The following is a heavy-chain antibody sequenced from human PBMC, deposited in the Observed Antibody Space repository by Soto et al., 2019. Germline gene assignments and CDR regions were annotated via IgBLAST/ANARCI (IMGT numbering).Heavy chain of an antibody. J-gene: IGHJ1*01. D-gene: IGHD2-21*02. V-gene: IGHV4-61*01. CDR3: ARVVTAISGYFQH. CDR2: IYYSGST. Sequence: ASETLSLTCTVSGGSVSSGSYYWSWIRQPPGKGLEWIGYIYYSGSTNYNPSLKSRVTISVDTSKNQFSLKLSSVTAADTAVYYCARVVTAISGYFQHWGQGTLVTVSS. CDR1: GGSVSSGSYY.